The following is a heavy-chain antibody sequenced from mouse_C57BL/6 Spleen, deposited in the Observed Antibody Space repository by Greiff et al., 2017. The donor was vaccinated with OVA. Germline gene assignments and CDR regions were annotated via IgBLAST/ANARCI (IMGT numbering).Heavy chain of an antibody. Sequence: DVQLQESGGGLVQPGGSLSLSCAASGFTFTDYYMSWVRQPPGKALEWLGFIRNKANGYTTEYSASVKGRFTISRDNSQSILYLQMNALRAEDSATYYCARYYGYDEGYFDVWGTGTTVTVSS. V-gene: IGHV7-3*01. CDR3: ARYYGYDEGYFDV. J-gene: IGHJ1*03. CDR1: GFTFTDYY. CDR2: IRNKANGYTT. D-gene: IGHD2-2*01.